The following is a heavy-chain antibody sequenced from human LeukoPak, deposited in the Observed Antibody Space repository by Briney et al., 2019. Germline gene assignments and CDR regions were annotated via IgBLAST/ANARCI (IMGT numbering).Heavy chain of an antibody. J-gene: IGHJ4*02. D-gene: IGHD6-13*01. Sequence: PGGSLRLSCAASGFTFSSYAMHWVRQAPGKGLEWVAVISYDGSNKYYADSMKGRFTISRDNSKNTLYLQMNSLRAEDAAVYYCARDKAAAGTLYYWGQGTLVTVSS. V-gene: IGHV3-30*04. CDR3: ARDKAAAGTLYY. CDR1: GFTFSSYA. CDR2: ISYDGSNK.